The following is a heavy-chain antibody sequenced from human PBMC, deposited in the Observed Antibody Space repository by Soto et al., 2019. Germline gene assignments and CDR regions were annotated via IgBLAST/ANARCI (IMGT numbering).Heavy chain of an antibody. CDR2: ISYDGSNK. CDR3: ARGGPYDYDSSDWGAFHI. V-gene: IGHV3-30-3*01. J-gene: IGHJ3*02. CDR1: GFTFSTYA. D-gene: IGHD3-22*01. Sequence: QVQLVESGGGVVQPGRSLRLSCAASGFTFSTYAMHWVRQAPGKGLDWVAVISYDGSNKYYADSVKGRFTISRDNSKNTLYLQMNSLRAEDTTVYYCARGGPYDYDSSDWGAFHIWGQGTMVTVSS.